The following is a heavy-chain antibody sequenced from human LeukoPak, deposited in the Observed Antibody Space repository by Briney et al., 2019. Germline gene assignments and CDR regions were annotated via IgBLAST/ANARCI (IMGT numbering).Heavy chain of an antibody. CDR2: INWNGGST. J-gene: IGHJ6*03. D-gene: IGHD7-27*01. CDR3: ARVGVLGYMDV. V-gene: IGHV3-20*04. Sequence: GGSLRLSCAASGFTFDDYGMSWVRQAPGKGLEWVSGINWNGGSTGYADSVKGRFAISRDNAKNSLYLQMNSLRAEDTALYYCARVGVLGYMDVWGKGTTVTVSS. CDR1: GFTFDDYG.